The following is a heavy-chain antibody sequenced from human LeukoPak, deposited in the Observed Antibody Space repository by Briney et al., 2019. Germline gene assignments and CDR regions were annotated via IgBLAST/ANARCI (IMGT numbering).Heavy chain of an antibody. CDR2: INPNIAAT. D-gene: IGHD7-27*01. V-gene: IGHV1-2*02. CDR3: ARSTGDWYFDL. J-gene: IGHJ2*01. Sequence: ASVKVSCKASGYTFTGYYMHWVRQAPGQGLEWLGWINPNIAATNYAQKFQGRVTMTRDTSISTAYMELSRLGSDDTAVYYCARSTGDWYFDLWGRGTLVTVSS. CDR1: GYTFTGYY.